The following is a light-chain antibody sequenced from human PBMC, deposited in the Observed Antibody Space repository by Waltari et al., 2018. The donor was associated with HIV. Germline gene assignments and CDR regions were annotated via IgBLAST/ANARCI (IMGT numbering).Light chain of an antibody. CDR1: QDISNS. Sequence: DIQMTQSPSSLSASVGDTVTITCRASQDISNSLSGFQQQPGKVPKLLVHGSFILQRGVPSRVRGSGSGTDYTLTISGLQAEDFATYFCQQYFGFPLTFGGGTRVDI. CDR2: GSF. CDR3: QQYFGFPLT. V-gene: IGKV1-NL1*01. J-gene: IGKJ4*01.